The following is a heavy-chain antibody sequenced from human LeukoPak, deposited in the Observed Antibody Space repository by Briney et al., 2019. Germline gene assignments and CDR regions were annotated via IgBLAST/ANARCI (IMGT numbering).Heavy chain of an antibody. J-gene: IGHJ2*01. CDR1: GDSISSYY. CDR2: IYTSGST. V-gene: IGHV4-4*07. Sequence: SETLSLTCTVSGDSISSYYWGWIQQPAGKGLEWIGRIYTSGSTTFNPSLKSRVPMSLDTSKNQFSLKLTSVTAADTAVYYCARDRGPFDLWGRGTLITVSS. CDR3: ARDRGPFDL.